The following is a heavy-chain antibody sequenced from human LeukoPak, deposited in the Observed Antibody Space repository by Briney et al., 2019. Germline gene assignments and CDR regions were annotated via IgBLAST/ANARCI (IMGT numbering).Heavy chain of an antibody. CDR2: ISAYNGNT. D-gene: IGHD3-22*01. CDR1: GYTFNTSG. V-gene: IGHV1-18*01. CDR3: ARDESSMIYNSGGYGRVDAFDI. Sequence: DSVKVSCKASGYTFNTSGVSWVRQAPGQGLEWMGWISAYNGNTNYAVKLQGRVTMTTDTSTSTAYMELRSLRSDDTAVYYCARDESSMIYNSGGYGRVDAFDIWGQGTLVTVSS. J-gene: IGHJ3*02.